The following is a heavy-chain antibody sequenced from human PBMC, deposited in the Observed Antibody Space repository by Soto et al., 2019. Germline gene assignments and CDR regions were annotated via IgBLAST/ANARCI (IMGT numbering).Heavy chain of an antibody. Sequence: GGSLRLSCAVSGFTLSNVWMNWVRQAPGKGPEWVGLIKSESAGGTTEYAAPVKGRFTISRDDSENTLYLQMNSLKTEDTAVYYCARESVRQQLAYYFDYWGQGTLVTVS. V-gene: IGHV3-15*07. J-gene: IGHJ4*02. CDR1: GFTLSNVW. CDR2: IKSESAGGTT. CDR3: ARESVRQQLAYYFDY. D-gene: IGHD6-13*01.